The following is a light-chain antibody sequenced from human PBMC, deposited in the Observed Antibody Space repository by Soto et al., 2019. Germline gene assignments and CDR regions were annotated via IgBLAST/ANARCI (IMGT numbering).Light chain of an antibody. V-gene: IGLV1-40*01. CDR2: GNN. J-gene: IGLJ1*01. CDR1: SSNIGAGYD. Sequence: QSVLTQPPSVSGAPGQRVTISCTGSSSNIGAGYDVHWYQQLPGTAPKLLIYGNNNRPSGVPDRFPGSKSGTSASLAITGLQAEDEADYYCQSYDSSLSGYVFGTGTKVTVL. CDR3: QSYDSSLSGYV.